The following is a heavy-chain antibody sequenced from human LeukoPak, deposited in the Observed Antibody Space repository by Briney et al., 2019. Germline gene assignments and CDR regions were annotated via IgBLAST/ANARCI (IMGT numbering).Heavy chain of an antibody. V-gene: IGHV4-59*11. Sequence: SETLSLTCAVSGDSFSSHYWTWIRQPPGRGLEWIGYISYIGTSNYNPSLKSRVTISIDTSKNQFSLKLSSVTTADTAVYYCARDLVTVTKGFDIWGLGTMVSVSS. D-gene: IGHD4-17*01. CDR2: ISYIGTS. CDR1: GDSFSSHY. CDR3: ARDLVTVTKGFDI. J-gene: IGHJ3*02.